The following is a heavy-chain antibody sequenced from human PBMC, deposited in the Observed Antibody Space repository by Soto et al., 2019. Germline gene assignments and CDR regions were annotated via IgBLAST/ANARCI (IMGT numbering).Heavy chain of an antibody. V-gene: IGHV1-69*13. Sequence: SVKVSCKASGGTFSSYAISWVRRAPGQGLEWMGGIIPIFGTANYAQKFQGRVTITADESTSTAYMELSSLRSEDTAVYYCARRRGGSQGGAFDIWGQGTMVTVSS. CDR2: IIPIFGTA. J-gene: IGHJ3*02. CDR1: GGTFSSYA. CDR3: ARRRGGSQGGAFDI. D-gene: IGHD1-26*01.